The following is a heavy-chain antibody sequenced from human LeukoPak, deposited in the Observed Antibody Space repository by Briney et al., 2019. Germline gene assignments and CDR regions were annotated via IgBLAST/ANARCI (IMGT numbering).Heavy chain of an antibody. D-gene: IGHD2-2*01. Sequence: PGGSLRLSCAASGFTFSNAWMSWVRQAPGKGLEWVGRIKSKTDGGTTDYAAPVKGRFTISRDDSKKTVYLQMNSLKTEDTAMYFCTTELYCSSTTCPLTFDTWGQGTLVTVSA. V-gene: IGHV3-15*01. J-gene: IGHJ4*02. CDR2: IKSKTDGGTT. CDR1: GFTFSNAW. CDR3: TTELYCSSTTCPLTFDT.